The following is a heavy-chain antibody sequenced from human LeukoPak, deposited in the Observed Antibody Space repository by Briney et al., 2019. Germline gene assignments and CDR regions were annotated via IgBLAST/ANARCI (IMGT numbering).Heavy chain of an antibody. CDR3: ATEFLGAVAETGDY. D-gene: IGHD6-19*01. V-gene: IGHV3-21*01. Sequence: PGGSLRLSCAASGFPFSSYAMNWVRQAPGKGLEWVSSISRTSGNIYYADSVKGRFTISRDNAKNSLYLQMNSLRAKDTAVYYCATEFLGAVAETGDYWGQGTLVTVSS. CDR2: ISRTSGNI. CDR1: GFPFSSYA. J-gene: IGHJ4*02.